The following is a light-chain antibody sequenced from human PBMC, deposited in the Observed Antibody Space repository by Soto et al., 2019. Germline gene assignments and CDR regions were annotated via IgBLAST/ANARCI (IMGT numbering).Light chain of an antibody. J-gene: IGKJ4*01. CDR1: QSVSSY. CDR2: DAS. CDR3: QQRSNWLT. Sequence: EIVLTQSPATLSLSPGERATLSCRASQSVSSYLAWYQQKPGQAPRLLIYDASSRATSIPARFSGSGSGTDFTLTISSLEPEDFAVYYCQQRSNWLTFGGGTKVEIK. V-gene: IGKV3-11*01.